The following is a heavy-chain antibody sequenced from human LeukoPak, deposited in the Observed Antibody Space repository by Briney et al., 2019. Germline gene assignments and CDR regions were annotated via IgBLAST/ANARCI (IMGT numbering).Heavy chain of an antibody. CDR1: GFTFSSYG. D-gene: IGHD2-15*01. Sequence: GGSLRLSCAASGFTFSSYGMHWVRQVPGKGLEWVAVIWYDGSNKYYADSVKGRFTISRDNSKNTLYLQMNSLRAEDTAVYYCARGYPAVGFDYWGQGTLVTVSS. V-gene: IGHV3-33*01. CDR2: IWYDGSNK. J-gene: IGHJ4*02. CDR3: ARGYPAVGFDY.